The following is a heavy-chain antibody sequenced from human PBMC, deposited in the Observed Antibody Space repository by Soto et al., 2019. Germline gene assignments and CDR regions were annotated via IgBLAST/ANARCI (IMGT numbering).Heavy chain of an antibody. CDR1: GFSLSTSGVG. CDR3: AHSRTPLKIPIDAFDI. Sequence: QITLKESGPTLVKPTQTLTLTCTFSGFSLSTSGVGVGWIRQPPGKALEWLALIYWDDDKRYSPYLKSRLTITKDTSKNHVVLTMTNMDPVDTATYYCAHSRTPLKIPIDAFDIWGQGTMVTVSS. V-gene: IGHV2-5*02. D-gene: IGHD2-21*01. CDR2: IYWDDDK. J-gene: IGHJ3*02.